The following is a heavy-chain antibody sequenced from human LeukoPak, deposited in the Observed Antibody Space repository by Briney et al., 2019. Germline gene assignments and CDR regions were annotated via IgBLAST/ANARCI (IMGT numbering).Heavy chain of an antibody. J-gene: IGHJ4*02. Sequence: ASVKVSCKASGYTFTSYGISWVRQAPGQGLEWMGWISAYNGNTNYAQKLQGRVTMATDTSTSTAYMELRSLRSDDTAVYYCARDSNDYVWGSYRYTPVLDYWGQGTLVTVSS. D-gene: IGHD3-16*02. CDR2: ISAYNGNT. CDR1: GYTFTSYG. V-gene: IGHV1-18*01. CDR3: ARDSNDYVWGSYRYTPVLDY.